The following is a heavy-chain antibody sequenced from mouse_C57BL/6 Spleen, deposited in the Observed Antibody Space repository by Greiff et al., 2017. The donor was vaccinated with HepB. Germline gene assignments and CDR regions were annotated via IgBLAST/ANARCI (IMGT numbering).Heavy chain of an antibody. CDR2: IWSGGST. J-gene: IGHJ1*03. CDR3: ARGNYGSSFYWYFDV. Sequence: VMLVESGPGLVQPSQSLSITCTVSGFSLTSYGVHWVRQSPGKGLEWLGVIWSGGSTDYNAAFISRLSISKDNSKRQVFFKMNSLQADDTAIYYWARGNYGSSFYWYFDVWGTGTTVTVSS. CDR1: GFSLTSYG. D-gene: IGHD1-1*01. V-gene: IGHV2-2*01.